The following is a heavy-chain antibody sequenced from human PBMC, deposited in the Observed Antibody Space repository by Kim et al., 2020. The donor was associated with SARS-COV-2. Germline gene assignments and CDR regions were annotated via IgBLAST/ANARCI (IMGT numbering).Heavy chain of an antibody. CDR3: ARGRGQQLIQH. Sequence: GGSLRLSCAASGFTFSSYAMHWVRQAPGKGLEWVAVISYDGSNKYYADSVKGRFTISRDNSKNTLYLQMNSLRAEDTAVYYCARGRGQQLIQHWGQGTLVTVSS. D-gene: IGHD6-13*01. CDR2: ISYDGSNK. J-gene: IGHJ1*01. CDR1: GFTFSSYA. V-gene: IGHV3-30-3*01.